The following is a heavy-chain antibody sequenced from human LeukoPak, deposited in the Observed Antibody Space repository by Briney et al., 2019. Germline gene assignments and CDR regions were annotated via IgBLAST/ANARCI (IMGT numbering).Heavy chain of an antibody. Sequence: GGSLRLSCAASGFTFSSYGMHWVRQAPGKGLEWVAFIRYDGSNKYYADSVKGRFTISRDNSKNTLYLQMNSLRAEDTPVYYCAKPTRITIFGVAEYYFDYWGQGTLVTVSS. CDR3: AKPTRITIFGVAEYYFDY. D-gene: IGHD3-3*01. CDR2: IRYDGSNK. V-gene: IGHV3-30*02. J-gene: IGHJ4*02. CDR1: GFTFSSYG.